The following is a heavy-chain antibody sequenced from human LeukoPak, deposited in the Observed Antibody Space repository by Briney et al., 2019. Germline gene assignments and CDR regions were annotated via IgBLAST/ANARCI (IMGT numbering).Heavy chain of an antibody. CDR1: GFTFSSYA. J-gene: IGHJ4*02. CDR2: ISGSGGST. D-gene: IGHD4-23*01. CDR3: AKDRGVVTRYFDY. V-gene: IGHV3-23*01. Sequence: GGPLRLSCAASGFTFSSYAMSWLRQAPGKGLEWVSAISGSGGSTYYADSVKGRFTISRDNSKNTLYLQTNSLRAEDTAVYYCAKDRGVVTRYFDYWGQGTLVTVSS.